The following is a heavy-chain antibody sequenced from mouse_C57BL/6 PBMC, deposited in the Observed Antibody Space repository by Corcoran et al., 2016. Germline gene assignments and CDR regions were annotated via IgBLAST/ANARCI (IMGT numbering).Heavy chain of an antibody. J-gene: IGHJ4*01. Sequence: QVQLQQSGAELARPGASVKLSCKASGYTFTSYGISWVKQRTGQGLEWIGEIYPRSGNTYYNEKFKGKATLTADKSSSTAYMELRSLTSEDSAVYFCARKENYYGLYAMDYWGQGTSVTVSS. CDR2: IYPRSGNT. D-gene: IGHD1-1*01. CDR3: ARKENYYGLYAMDY. V-gene: IGHV1-81*01. CDR1: GYTFTSYG.